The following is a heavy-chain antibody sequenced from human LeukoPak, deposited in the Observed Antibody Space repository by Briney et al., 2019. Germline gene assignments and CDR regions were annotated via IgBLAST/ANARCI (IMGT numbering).Heavy chain of an antibody. CDR2: ISAYNGNT. V-gene: IGHV1-18*04. D-gene: IGHD2-2*01. CDR1: GYTFTSYG. CDR3: ATIGYCSSTSYPYYYYGMDV. J-gene: IGHJ6*04. Sequence: EASVKVSCKASGYTFTSYGISWVRQAPGQGLEWMGWISAYNGNTNYAQKLQGRVTMTTDTSTSTAYMELRSLRSDDTAVYYCATIGYCSSTSYPYYYYGMDVWGKGTTVTVSS.